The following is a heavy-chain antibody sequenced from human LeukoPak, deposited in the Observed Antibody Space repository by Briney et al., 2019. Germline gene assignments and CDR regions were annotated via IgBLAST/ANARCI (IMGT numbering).Heavy chain of an antibody. CDR1: GFTFSNYW. V-gene: IGHV3-74*01. CDR2: INDDGSNT. J-gene: IGHJ4*02. CDR3: ASLSGDSNKG. D-gene: IGHD3-22*01. Sequence: GGSLRLSCAASGFTFSNYWMHWVRQAPGKGLVWVSRINDDGSNTKYADSVKGRFTISRDNGKNTLYLQMNSLRAEDTAVYYCASLSGDSNKGWGQGTLVTVSS.